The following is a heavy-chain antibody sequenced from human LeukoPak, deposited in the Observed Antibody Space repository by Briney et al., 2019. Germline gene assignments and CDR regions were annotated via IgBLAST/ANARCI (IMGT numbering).Heavy chain of an antibody. CDR3: ARDGQQQLVLYYYYYGMDV. CDR1: GGTFSSYA. CDR2: ISAYNGNT. D-gene: IGHD6-13*01. V-gene: IGHV1-18*01. J-gene: IGHJ6*02. Sequence: ASVKVSCKASGGTFSSYAISWVRQAPGQGLEWMGWISAYNGNTNYAQKLQGRVTMTTDTSTSTAYMELRSLRSDDTAVYYCARDGQQQLVLYYYYYGMDVWGQGTTVTVSS.